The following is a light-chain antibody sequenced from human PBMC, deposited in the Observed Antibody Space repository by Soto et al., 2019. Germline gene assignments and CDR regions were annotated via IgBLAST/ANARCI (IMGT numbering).Light chain of an antibody. V-gene: IGKV3-20*01. J-gene: IGKJ1*01. CDR3: QQYVTSPWA. CDR2: GAS. CDR1: QSVSSSF. Sequence: EIVLTQSPGTLSLSPGERATLSCRASQSVSSSFLAWYQQKPGQAPRPLIYGASNRATGTPDRFSGSGSGTDFTLTISRLEPEDFAVYYCQQYVTSPWAFGQGTKVDIK.